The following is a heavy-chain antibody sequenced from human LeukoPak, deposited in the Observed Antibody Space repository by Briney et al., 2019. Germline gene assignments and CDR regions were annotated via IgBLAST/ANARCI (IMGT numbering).Heavy chain of an antibody. CDR3: AREDRRYCSSTSCHRYFDY. D-gene: IGHD2-2*01. Sequence: GGSLRLSCAASGFTFSTYWMTWVRQAPGKGLEWVANIKQDGSEKYYVDALKGRFTISRDNARNSLYLQMNSLRAEDTAVYYCAREDRRYCSSTSCHRYFDYWGQGTLVTVSS. V-gene: IGHV3-7*01. CDR1: GFTFSTYW. J-gene: IGHJ4*02. CDR2: IKQDGSEK.